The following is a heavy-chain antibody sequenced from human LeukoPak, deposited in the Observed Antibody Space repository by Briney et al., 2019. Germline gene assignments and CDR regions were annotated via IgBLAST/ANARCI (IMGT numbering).Heavy chain of an antibody. Sequence: SETLSLTCAVHGGSCDDHYCSWIRQPPGKGLEWIGEIHPHGTFYYNSSLVSRVTISIDTSKTQFSLRLTSVTAADTAVYYCARNHTHEGYGYYFDYWGQGTLITVSS. CDR1: GGSCDDHY. D-gene: IGHD5-18*01. CDR3: ARNHTHEGYGYYFDY. V-gene: IGHV4-34*01. J-gene: IGHJ4*02. CDR2: IHPHGTF.